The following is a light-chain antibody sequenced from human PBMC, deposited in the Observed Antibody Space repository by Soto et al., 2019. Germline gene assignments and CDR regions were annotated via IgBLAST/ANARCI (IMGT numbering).Light chain of an antibody. CDR1: SSDVGGYNY. CDR2: DVN. V-gene: IGLV2-14*03. Sequence: QSVLTQPASVSGSPGQSITISCTGTSSDVGGYNYVSWYQQHPGKAPKFMIYDVNNRPSGVSNRFSGSKSGNTASLTISGLQAEDEADYYCDSYTSSSTLVFGGGTKVTVL. J-gene: IGLJ2*01. CDR3: DSYTSSSTLV.